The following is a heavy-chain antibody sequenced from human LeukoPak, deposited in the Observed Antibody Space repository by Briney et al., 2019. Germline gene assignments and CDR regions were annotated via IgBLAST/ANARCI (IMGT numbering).Heavy chain of an antibody. CDR1: GGPITTYY. CDR3: ARGADFDYRKVYYFDY. D-gene: IGHD1-14*01. CDR2: ISSIAGT. Sequence: PSETLSLTRTVSGGPITTYYWSWVRQPPPKGLEWIGYISSIAGTNYHPSLTSRITISLDTSKNQFSLTVASVTTADTAVYYCARGADFDYRKVYYFDYWGGGALVSVSS. V-gene: IGHV4-59*01. J-gene: IGHJ4*02.